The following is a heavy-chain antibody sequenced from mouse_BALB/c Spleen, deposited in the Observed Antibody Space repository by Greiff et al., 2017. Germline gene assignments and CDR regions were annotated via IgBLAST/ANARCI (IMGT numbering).Heavy chain of an antibody. Sequence: EVKLVESGGGLVQPGGSLKLSCAASGFTFSSYGMSWVRQTPDKRLELVATINSNGGSTYYPDSVKGRFIISRDNAKNTLYLQMSSLKSEDTAMYYCARRSAYWGQGTLVTVSA. CDR2: INSNGGST. V-gene: IGHV5-6-3*01. CDR1: GFTFSSYG. CDR3: ARRSAY. J-gene: IGHJ3*01.